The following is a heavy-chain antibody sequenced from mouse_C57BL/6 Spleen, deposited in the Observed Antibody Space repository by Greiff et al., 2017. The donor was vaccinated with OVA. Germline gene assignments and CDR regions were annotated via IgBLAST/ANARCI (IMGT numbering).Heavy chain of an antibody. V-gene: IGHV5-17*01. CDR3: ATNWASAGCDY. D-gene: IGHD4-1*01. CDR2: ISSGSSTI. J-gene: IGHJ2*01. CDR1: GFTFSDYG. Sequence: EVKVVESGGGLVKPGGSLKLSCAASGFTFSDYGMHWVRQAPEKGLEWVAYISSGSSTIYYADTVKGRFTISRDNAKNPLFLQMTSLRSEDTAMYYCATNWASAGCDYWGQGTTLTVSS.